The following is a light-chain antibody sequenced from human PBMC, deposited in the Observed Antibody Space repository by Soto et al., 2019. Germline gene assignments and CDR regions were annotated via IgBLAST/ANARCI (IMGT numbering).Light chain of an antibody. Sequence: QSALTQPASVSGSPGQSITISCTGTSSDVGGYNYVSWYQQHPGKAPKLMIYEVSNRPSGVSYRFSGSKSGNTASLTISGLQAEDEADYYCSSYTVSDTLVFGTGTKLTVL. J-gene: IGLJ1*01. CDR1: SSDVGGYNY. CDR3: SSYTVSDTLV. V-gene: IGLV2-14*01. CDR2: EVS.